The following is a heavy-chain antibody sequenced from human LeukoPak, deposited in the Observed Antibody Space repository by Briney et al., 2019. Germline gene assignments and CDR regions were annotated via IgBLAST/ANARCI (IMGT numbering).Heavy chain of an antibody. CDR3: ARVGTGYDYDYYGMDV. V-gene: IGHV3-66*02. D-gene: IGHD5-12*01. J-gene: IGHJ6*02. Sequence: GGSLRLSCAASGFTVSSNYMSWVRQAPGKGLEWVSVIYSGGSTYYADSMKGRFTISRDNSKNTLYLQMNSLRAEDTAVYYCARVGTGYDYDYYGMDVWGQGTTVTVSS. CDR1: GFTVSSNY. CDR2: IYSGGST.